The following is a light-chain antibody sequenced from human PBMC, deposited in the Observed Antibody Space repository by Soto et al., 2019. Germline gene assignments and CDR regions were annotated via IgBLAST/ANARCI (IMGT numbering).Light chain of an antibody. Sequence: QSVLTQPASVSGSPGQSITISCTGTSSDVGAYNYVSWYQQYPGRAPKDIIFEVRKRPSGVSTRFSGSKSGDTASLTISGLQAEDGADYYCSSYRSSTTFVFGTGTKVTVL. CDR2: EVR. CDR3: SSYRSSTTFV. J-gene: IGLJ1*01. CDR1: SSDVGAYNY. V-gene: IGLV2-14*01.